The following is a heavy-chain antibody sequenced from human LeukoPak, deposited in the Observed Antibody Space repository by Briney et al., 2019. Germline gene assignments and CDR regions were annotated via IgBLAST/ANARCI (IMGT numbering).Heavy chain of an antibody. D-gene: IGHD6-13*01. CDR3: AKRGGSSTWTVLDV. J-gene: IGHJ6*04. V-gene: IGHV3-30*02. CDR2: IRYDGNNK. CDR1: GFTFSSYG. Sequence: GGSLRLSCAASGFTFSSYGMHWVRQAPGKGLEWVAFIRYDGNNKYYADSVKGRFTISRDNSKNTLYLQMNSLRAEDTAVYYCAKRGGSSTWTVLDVWGKGTTVTVSS.